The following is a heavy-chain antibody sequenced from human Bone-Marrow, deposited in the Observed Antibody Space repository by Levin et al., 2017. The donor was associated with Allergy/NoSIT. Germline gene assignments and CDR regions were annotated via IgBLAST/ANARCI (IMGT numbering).Heavy chain of an antibody. Sequence: KVSCKGSGYSFTSYWISWVRQMPGKGLEWMGRIDPSDSYTNYSPSFQGHVTISADKSISTAYLQWSSLKASDTAMYYCARFYGSGRSGHDYWGQGTLVTVSS. V-gene: IGHV5-10-1*01. CDR2: IDPSDSYT. CDR3: ARFYGSGRSGHDY. CDR1: GYSFTSYW. D-gene: IGHD3-10*01. J-gene: IGHJ4*02.